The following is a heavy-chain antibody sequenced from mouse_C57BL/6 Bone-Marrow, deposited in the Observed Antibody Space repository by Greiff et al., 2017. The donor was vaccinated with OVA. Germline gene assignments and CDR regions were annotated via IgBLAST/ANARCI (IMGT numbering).Heavy chain of an antibody. Sequence: QVQLQQSGAELAKPGASVKLSCKASGYSFTSYWMHWAKQRPGQGLEWIGYINPSSGYTNYNQKFKDKATLTADKSSSTAYMQLRSLTYEDSAVDYCARSYYGNWDFEGWGTGTTVTVAS. J-gene: IGHJ1*03. V-gene: IGHV1-7*01. D-gene: IGHD2-1*01. CDR3: ARSYYGNWDFEG. CDR2: INPSSGYT. CDR1: GYSFTSYW.